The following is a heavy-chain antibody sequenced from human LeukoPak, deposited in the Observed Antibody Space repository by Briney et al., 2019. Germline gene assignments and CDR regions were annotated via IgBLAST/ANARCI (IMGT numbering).Heavy chain of an antibody. CDR3: ARDGDWWRFDF. CDR1: GLNFNSSW. CDR2: IKEDGSET. Sequence: PGGSLRLSCVASGLNFNSSWMDWVRRAPGQGLEWVASIKEDGSETHYVDSVRGRFTISRDNDKNSLYLQMNNLRAEDTAMYYCARDGDWWRFDFWGQGALVTVSS. V-gene: IGHV3-7*03. D-gene: IGHD2-8*02. J-gene: IGHJ4*02.